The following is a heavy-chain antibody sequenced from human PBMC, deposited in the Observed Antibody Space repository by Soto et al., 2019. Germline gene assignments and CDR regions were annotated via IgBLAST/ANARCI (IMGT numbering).Heavy chain of an antibody. CDR2: ISSSSSYI. V-gene: IGHV3-21*01. CDR1: GFTFSSYS. Sequence: GGSLRLSCAASGFTFSSYSMNWVRQAPGKGLEWVSSISSSSSYIYYADSVKGRFTISRDNAKNSLYLQMNSLRAEDTAVYYCARDGSDIVVVPAAMPIDYWGQGTLVTVSS. D-gene: IGHD2-2*01. CDR3: ARDGSDIVVVPAAMPIDY. J-gene: IGHJ4*02.